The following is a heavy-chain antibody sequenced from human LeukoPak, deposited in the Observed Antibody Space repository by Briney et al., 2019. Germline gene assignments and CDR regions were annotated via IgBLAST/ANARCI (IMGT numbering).Heavy chain of an antibody. CDR1: GFTVSSNY. D-gene: IGHD3-10*01. J-gene: IGHJ4*02. CDR3: AKDPPGSRIIMAAFDF. CDR2: ISGNGGGT. Sequence: PGGSLRLSCAASGFTVSSNYMSWVRQAPGKGLEWVSGISGNGGGTYYADSVKGRFTISRDNSKNTLYLQMNSLSAEDTAVYYCAKDPPGSRIIMAAFDFWGQGTLVTVSS. V-gene: IGHV3-23*01.